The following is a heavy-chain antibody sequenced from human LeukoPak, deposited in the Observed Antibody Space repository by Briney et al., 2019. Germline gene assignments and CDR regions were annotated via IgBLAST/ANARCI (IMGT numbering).Heavy chain of an antibody. CDR1: GGSISSSSYY. CDR2: IYYSGST. V-gene: IGHV4-39*07. D-gene: IGHD1-26*01. CDR3: ARFSGSYSTGYYFDY. J-gene: IGHJ4*02. Sequence: SETLSLTCTVSGGSISSSSYYWGWIRQPPGKGLEWIGSIYYSGSTYYNPSLKSRVTISVDTSKNQFSLKLSSVTAADTAVYYCARFSGSYSTGYYFDYWGQGTLVTVSS.